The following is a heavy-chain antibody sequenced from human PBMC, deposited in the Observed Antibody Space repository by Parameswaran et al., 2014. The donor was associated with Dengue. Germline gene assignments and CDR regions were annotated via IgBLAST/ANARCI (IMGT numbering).Heavy chain of an antibody. J-gene: IGHJ4*02. CDR3: ARRLPILRGDCYSYFDY. D-gene: IGHD2-21*01. CDR2: TYYRSKWYN. Sequence: SQTLSLTCAISGDSVSSNSAAWNWIRQSPSRGLEWLGRTYYRSKWYNDYAVSVKSRITINPDTSKNQFSLQLNSVTPEDTAVYYCARRLPILRGDCYSYFDYWGQGTLVTVSS. CDR1: GDSVSSNSAA. V-gene: IGHV6-1*01.